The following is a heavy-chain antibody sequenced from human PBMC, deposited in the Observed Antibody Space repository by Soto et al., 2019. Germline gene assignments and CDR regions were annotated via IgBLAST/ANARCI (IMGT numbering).Heavy chain of an antibody. CDR2: FDPEDGET. V-gene: IGHV1-24*01. CDR1: GYTLTQLS. CDR3: ATSPRSVGYPNYYYHGMDV. J-gene: IGHJ6*02. D-gene: IGHD1-26*01. Sequence: ASVKVSCKVSGYTLTQLSMHWVRQAPGKGLEWMGGFDPEDGETIYAQKFQGRVTMTEDTSTDTAYMELSSLRSEDTAVYYCATSPRSVGYPNYYYHGMDVWGQGTTVTVSS.